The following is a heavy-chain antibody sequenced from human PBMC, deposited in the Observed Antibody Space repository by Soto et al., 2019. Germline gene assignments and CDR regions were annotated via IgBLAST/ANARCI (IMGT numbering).Heavy chain of an antibody. CDR2: ISWNSGSI. J-gene: IGHJ4*02. V-gene: IGHV3-9*01. Sequence: ESGGGLVQPGRSLRLSCAASGFTFDDYAMHWVRQAPGKGLEWVSGISWNSGSIGYADSVKGRFTISRDNAKNSLYLQMNSLRAEDTALYYCAKGPDYDFWSGFDYWGQGTLVTVSS. CDR1: GFTFDDYA. CDR3: AKGPDYDFWSGFDY. D-gene: IGHD3-3*01.